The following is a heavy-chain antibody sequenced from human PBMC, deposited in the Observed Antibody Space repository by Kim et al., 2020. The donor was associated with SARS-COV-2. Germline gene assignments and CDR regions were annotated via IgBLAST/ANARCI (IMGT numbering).Heavy chain of an antibody. CDR3: AKEQRHRRTTAREAFDP. Sequence: GGSLRLSCAASGFTFSSSFMTWVRQAPGKGLEWVSVLYPGGTSYYADSVEGRFTVSRDNSKNTLYLEMNSLRAEDTAVDYCAKEQRHRRTTAREAFDPWGQGTLVTVSS. D-gene: IGHD1-1*01. CDR1: GFTFSSSF. V-gene: IGHV3-53*01. J-gene: IGHJ5*02. CDR2: LYPGGTS.